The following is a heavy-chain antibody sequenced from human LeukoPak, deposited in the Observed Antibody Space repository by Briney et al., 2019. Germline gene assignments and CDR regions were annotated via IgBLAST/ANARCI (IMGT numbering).Heavy chain of an antibody. D-gene: IGHD6-19*01. CDR2: IKSKTDGGTT. J-gene: IGHJ4*02. Sequence: GGSLRLSCAASGFTFNNAWTNWVRQAPGEGREWVGRIKSKTDGGTTDYAAPVKGRFTISRDDSKNTLYLQMNSLKTDDTAVYYCTRYSSSGWVWGQGTLVTVSS. CDR3: TRYSSSGWV. CDR1: GFTFNNAW. V-gene: IGHV3-15*01.